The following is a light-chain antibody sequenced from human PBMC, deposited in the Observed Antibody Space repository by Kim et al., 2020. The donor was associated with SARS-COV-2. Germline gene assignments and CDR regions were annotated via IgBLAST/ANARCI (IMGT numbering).Light chain of an antibody. CDR3: YSRDSSGRHWV. Sequence: WRETVIITGHRGSLSSYFAGWYQQKPRRAAVLVIYGTNTRPAGIPDRFSGSTSGNTTSLTITGAQAEEEAAYYCYSRDSSGRHWVFGGGTKLTVL. V-gene: IGLV3-19*01. CDR1: SLSSYF. J-gene: IGLJ3*02. CDR2: GTN.